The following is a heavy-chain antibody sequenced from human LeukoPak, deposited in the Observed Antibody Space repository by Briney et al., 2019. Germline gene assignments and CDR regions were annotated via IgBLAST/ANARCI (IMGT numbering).Heavy chain of an antibody. CDR2: IYYSGST. CDR3: ARVTPPYGSGSYYSDP. D-gene: IGHD3-10*01. Sequence: SETLSLTCIVSGGSISSGDYYWSWIRQPPGKGLEWIGYIYYSGSTYYNPSLKSRVTISVDTSKNQFSLKLSSVTAADTAVYYCARVTPPYGSGSYYSDPWGQGTLVTVSS. J-gene: IGHJ5*02. CDR1: GGSISSGDYY. V-gene: IGHV4-30-4*01.